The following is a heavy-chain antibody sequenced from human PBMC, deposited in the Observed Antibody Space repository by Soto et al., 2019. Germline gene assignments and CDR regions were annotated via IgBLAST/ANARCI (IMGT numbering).Heavy chain of an antibody. V-gene: IGHV1-69*06. D-gene: IGHD5-18*01. CDR3: ARGRYSYGSLGYGMDV. CDR1: GGTFSSYA. J-gene: IGHJ6*02. CDR2: IIPIFGTA. Sequence: GASVKVSCKASGGTFSSYAISWVRQAPGQGLEWMGGIIPIFGTANYAQKFQGRVTITADKSTSTAYMELSSLRSEDTAVYYCARGRYSYGSLGYGMDVWGQGTTVTVSS.